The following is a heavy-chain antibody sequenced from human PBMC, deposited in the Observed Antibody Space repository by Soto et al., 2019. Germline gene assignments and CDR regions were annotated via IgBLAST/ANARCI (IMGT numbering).Heavy chain of an antibody. CDR1: LGSISSSNYY. CDR3: ARHLRGWALGYFSRFTNCYGPFDL. D-gene: IGHD2-2*01. J-gene: IGHJ4*02. CDR2: IYYSGTT. Sequence: SETLSLTCTVSLGSISSSNYYWGWIRQPPGKWLEWIGSIYYSGTTDYNPSLKSRVTISVDRPKNQFSLKLSSVTAADTAGYYCARHLRGWALGYFSRFTNCYGPFDLLGQGSLVT. V-gene: IGHV4-39*01.